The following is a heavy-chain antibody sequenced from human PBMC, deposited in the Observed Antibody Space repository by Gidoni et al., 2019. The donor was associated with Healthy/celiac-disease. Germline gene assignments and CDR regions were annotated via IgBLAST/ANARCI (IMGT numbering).Heavy chain of an antibody. V-gene: IGHV4-59*01. CDR2: IYYSEST. CDR3: ARGSREQLVPHFDY. CDR1: VGSISSYY. J-gene: IGHJ4*02. Sequence: QVQLQESGPGLVKPSETLSLTCTVPVGSISSYYWSWIRQPPGKGLEWIGYIYYSESTNHNPSLKSRVTISVDTSKNQFSLKLSSVTAADTAVYYCARGSREQLVPHFDYWGQGTLVTVSS. D-gene: IGHD6-6*01.